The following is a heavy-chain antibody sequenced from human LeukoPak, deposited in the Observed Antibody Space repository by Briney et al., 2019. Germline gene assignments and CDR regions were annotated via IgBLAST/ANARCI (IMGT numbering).Heavy chain of an antibody. D-gene: IGHD3-10*01. CDR3: ARDAWGSGSS. J-gene: IGHJ5*02. CDR2: IYSGGST. Sequence: PGGSLRLSCAASGFTVSSNYMSWVRQAPGKGLEWVSVIYSGGSTYYADSVRGRFTISRDNAKNTLYLQMSSLRAEDTAVYYCARDAWGSGSSWGQGTLVTVSS. CDR1: GFTVSSNY. V-gene: IGHV3-66*01.